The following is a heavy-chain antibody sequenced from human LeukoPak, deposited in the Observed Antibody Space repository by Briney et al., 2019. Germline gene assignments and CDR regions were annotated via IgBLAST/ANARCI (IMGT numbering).Heavy chain of an antibody. Sequence: GGSLRLSCAASGFTFSSYAMSWVRQAPGRGLEWVSAISGSGGSTYYADSVKGRFTISRDNSKNTLYLQMNSLRAEDTAVYYCAKVEYSSSPGPNWFDPWGQGTLVTVSS. CDR3: AKVEYSSSPGPNWFDP. CDR2: ISGSGGST. V-gene: IGHV3-23*01. D-gene: IGHD6-13*01. CDR1: GFTFSSYA. J-gene: IGHJ5*02.